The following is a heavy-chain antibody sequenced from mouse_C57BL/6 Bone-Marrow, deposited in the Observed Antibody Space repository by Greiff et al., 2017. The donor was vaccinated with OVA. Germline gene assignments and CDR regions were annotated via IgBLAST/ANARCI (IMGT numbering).Heavy chain of an antibody. CDR3: ARRGDYAYYDAMDY. J-gene: IGHJ4*01. Sequence: QVQLQQPGAELVKPGASVKLSCKASGYTFTSYWMQWVKQRPGQGLEWIGEIDPSDSYSNYNQKFKGKATLTVDRSSSTAYMQLSSLTSEDSAVYYCARRGDYAYYDAMDYWGQGTSVTVSS. CDR2: IDPSDSYS. V-gene: IGHV1-50*01. CDR1: GYTFTSYW. D-gene: IGHD2-4*01.